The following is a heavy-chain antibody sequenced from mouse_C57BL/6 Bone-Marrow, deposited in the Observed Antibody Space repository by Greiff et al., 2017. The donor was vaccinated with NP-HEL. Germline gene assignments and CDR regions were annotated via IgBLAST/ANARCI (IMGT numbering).Heavy chain of an antibody. J-gene: IGHJ4*01. V-gene: IGHV1-54*01. CDR3: ARSAGYAMDY. Sequence: QVQLKQSGAELVRPGTSVKVSCKASGYAFTNYLIEWVKQRPGQGLEWIGVINPGSGGTNYNEKFKGKATLTADKSSSTAYMQLSSLTSEDSAVYFCARSAGYAMDYWGQGTSVTVSS. CDR1: GYAFTNYL. CDR2: INPGSGGT.